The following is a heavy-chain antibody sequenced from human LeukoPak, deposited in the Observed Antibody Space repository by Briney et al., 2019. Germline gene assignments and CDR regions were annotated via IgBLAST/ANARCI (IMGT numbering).Heavy chain of an antibody. CDR2: IIPILGIA. D-gene: IGHD4-17*01. J-gene: IGHJ6*02. V-gene: IGHV1-69*04. CDR3: AREGGYGDDSPMTLGKTQQLYYGMDV. CDR1: GGTFSSYA. Sequence: ASVKVSCKASGGTFSSYAISWVRQAPGQGLEWMGRIIPILGIANYAQKFQGRVTITADKSTSTAYMELSGLRSEDTAVYYCAREGGYGDDSPMTLGKTQQLYYGMDVWGQGTTVTVSS.